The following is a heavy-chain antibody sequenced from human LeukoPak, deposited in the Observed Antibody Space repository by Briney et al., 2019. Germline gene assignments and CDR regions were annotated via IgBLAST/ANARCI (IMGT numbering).Heavy chain of an antibody. D-gene: IGHD4-17*01. J-gene: IGHJ4*02. CDR1: GFTFSSYA. V-gene: IGHV3-23*01. CDR2: ISGSGGST. CDR3: AKRGTYGDYVGYYFDY. Sequence: GGSLRLSCAASGFTFSSYAMSWVRQAPGKGLEWVSAISGSGGSTYYADSVKGRFTISRDNSKNTLYLQMNSLRAEDTAVYYCAKRGTYGDYVGYYFDYWGQGTVVTVSS.